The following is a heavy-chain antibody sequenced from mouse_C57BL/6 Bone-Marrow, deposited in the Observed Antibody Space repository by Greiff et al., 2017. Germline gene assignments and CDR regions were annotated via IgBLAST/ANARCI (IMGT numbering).Heavy chain of an antibody. Sequence: QVQLQQPGAELVKPGASVKLSCKASGYTFTSYWMQWVKQRPGQGLEWIGEIDPSDSYTNYNQKLKGKATLTVDTSSSTAYMQLSSLTSEDSAVYYCAREGSSPFYYAMDYWGQGTSVTVSS. CDR3: AREGSSPFYYAMDY. CDR1: GYTFTSYW. D-gene: IGHD1-1*01. V-gene: IGHV1-50*01. J-gene: IGHJ4*01. CDR2: IDPSDSYT.